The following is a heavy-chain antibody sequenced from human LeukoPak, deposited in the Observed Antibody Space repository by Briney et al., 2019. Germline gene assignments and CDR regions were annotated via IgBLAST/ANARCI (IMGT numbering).Heavy chain of an antibody. Sequence: GGSLRLSCAASGFTFSSYGMHWVRQPPGKGLEWVANIGTSSSTIYYADSVKGRFTISRDNAKNSLYLQMNSLRADDTAVYYCARFAAGGSYYYYMDVWGKGTTVTVSS. CDR3: ARFAAGGSYYYYMDV. J-gene: IGHJ6*03. CDR1: GFTFSSYG. CDR2: IGTSSSTI. D-gene: IGHD6-25*01. V-gene: IGHV3-48*01.